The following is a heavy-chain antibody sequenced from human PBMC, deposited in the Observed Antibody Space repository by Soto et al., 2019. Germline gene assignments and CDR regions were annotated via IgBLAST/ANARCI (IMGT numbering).Heavy chain of an antibody. CDR3: AKAYSSGWHAPFDY. J-gene: IGHJ4*02. D-gene: IGHD6-19*01. Sequence: GGSLRLSCAASGFTFSSYAMSWVRQAPGKGLEWVSAISGSGGSTYYADSVKGRFTISRDNSKNTLYLQMNSLRAEYTAVYYCAKAYSSGWHAPFDYWGQGTLVTVSS. V-gene: IGHV3-23*01. CDR1: GFTFSSYA. CDR2: ISGSGGST.